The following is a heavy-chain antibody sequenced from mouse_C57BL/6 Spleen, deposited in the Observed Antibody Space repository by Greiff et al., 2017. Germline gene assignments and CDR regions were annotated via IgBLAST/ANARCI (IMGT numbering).Heavy chain of an antibody. CDR3: ARGVLYYGNWDAMDY. CDR1: GFSLTSYG. Sequence: QVQLQQSGPGLVQPSQSLSITCTVSGFSLTSYGVHWVRQSPGKGLEWLGVIWSGGSTDYNAAFISRLSISKDKSKSQVFFKMNSLQADDTAIYYCARGVLYYGNWDAMDYWGQGTSVTVSS. V-gene: IGHV2-2*01. J-gene: IGHJ4*01. CDR2: IWSGGST. D-gene: IGHD2-1*01.